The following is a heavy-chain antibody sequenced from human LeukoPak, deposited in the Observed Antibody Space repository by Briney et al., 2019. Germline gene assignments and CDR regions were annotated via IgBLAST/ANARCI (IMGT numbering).Heavy chain of an antibody. V-gene: IGHV3-23*01. CDR1: GFTFSSYA. Sequence: GGSLRLSCAASGFTFSSYAMSWVRQAPGKGLEWVSAISGSGGSTYYADSVKGRFTISRDNAKNSLYLQMNSLRAEDTAVYYCARYGDSATYDYWGQGTLVTVSS. J-gene: IGHJ4*02. CDR2: ISGSGGST. CDR3: ARYGDSATYDY. D-gene: IGHD4-17*01.